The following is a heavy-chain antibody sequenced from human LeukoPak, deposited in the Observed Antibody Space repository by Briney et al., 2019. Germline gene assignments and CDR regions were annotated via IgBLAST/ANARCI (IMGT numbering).Heavy chain of an antibody. CDR2: ISSSSSTI. J-gene: IGHJ4*02. V-gene: IGHV3-48*04. CDR3: ASSSRNPYYYGSGSQIDY. Sequence: PGGSLRLSCAASGFTFKTYTMHWVPQAPGMGLEWVSSISSSSSTIYYADSVKGRFTISRDNAKNSLYLQMNSLRAEDTAVYYCASSSRNPYYYGSGSQIDYWGQGTLVTVSS. CDR1: GFTFKTYT. D-gene: IGHD3-10*01.